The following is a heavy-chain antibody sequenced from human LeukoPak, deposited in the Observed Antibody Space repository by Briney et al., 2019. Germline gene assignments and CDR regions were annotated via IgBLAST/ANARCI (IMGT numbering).Heavy chain of an antibody. D-gene: IGHD3-16*02. V-gene: IGHV3-7*01. CDR2: IKQDGSEK. J-gene: IGHJ4*02. CDR1: GFTFSSYW. CDR3: ARIDRDYVWGSYRLYYFDY. Sequence: GGSLRLSCAASGFTFSSYWMSWVRQAPGKGLEWVANIKQDGSEKYYVDSVKGRFTISRDNAKNSLYLQMNSLRAEDTAVYYCARIDRDYVWGSYRLYYFDYWGQGTLVTVSS.